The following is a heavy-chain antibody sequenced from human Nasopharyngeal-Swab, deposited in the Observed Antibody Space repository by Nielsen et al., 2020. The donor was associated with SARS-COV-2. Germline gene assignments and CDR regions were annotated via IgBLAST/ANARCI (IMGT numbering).Heavy chain of an antibody. Sequence: GESLMISCAASGFTFSSYEMNWVRQAPGKGLEWVSYISSSGSTIYYADSVKGRFTISRDNAKNSLYLQMNSLRAEDTAVYYCARTNSPYYYYGMDVWGQGTTVTVSS. CDR2: ISSSGSTI. J-gene: IGHJ6*02. CDR3: ARTNSPYYYYGMDV. V-gene: IGHV3-48*03. D-gene: IGHD1-1*01. CDR1: GFTFSSYE.